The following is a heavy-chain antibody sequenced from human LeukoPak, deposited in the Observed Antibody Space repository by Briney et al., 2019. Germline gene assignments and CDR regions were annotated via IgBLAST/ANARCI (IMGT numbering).Heavy chain of an antibody. V-gene: IGHV3-30-3*01. CDR3: ARERQDTVLHSGAFDI. CDR1: GFTFSAYF. CDR2: IASDGTHT. D-gene: IGHD2-21*01. Sequence: GGSLRLSCAASGFTFSAYFMHWVRQAPGKGLEWVADIASDGTHTFYAESVKDRFTISRDNSKNTLYLQMNSLRAEDTAVYFCARERQDTVLHSGAFDIWGQGTMVTVSS. J-gene: IGHJ3*02.